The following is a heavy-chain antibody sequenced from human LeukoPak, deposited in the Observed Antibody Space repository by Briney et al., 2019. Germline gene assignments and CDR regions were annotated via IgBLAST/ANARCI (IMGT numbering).Heavy chain of an antibody. J-gene: IGHJ3*02. Sequence: WGSLRLSCAASGFTFNNYGMHWVRQAPGKGLEWVAFIRYNGNNQYYADSVKGRFTISRATSKNMLYLQMNSLRAEDTAVYYCAREGALTVTKDAFDIWGQGTMVTVSS. CDR2: IRYNGNNQ. CDR1: GFTFNNYG. CDR3: AREGALTVTKDAFDI. V-gene: IGHV3-30*02. D-gene: IGHD4-17*01.